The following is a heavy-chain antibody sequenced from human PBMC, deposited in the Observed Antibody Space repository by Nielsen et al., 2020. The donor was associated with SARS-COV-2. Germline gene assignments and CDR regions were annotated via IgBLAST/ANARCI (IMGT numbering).Heavy chain of an antibody. CDR1: GFTFSSNA. J-gene: IGHJ4*02. D-gene: IGHD6-13*01. V-gene: IGHV3-23*01. Sequence: GESLKISCAASGFTFSSNAMSWVRQAPGKGLEWVSGISGSGGRTHYADSVKGRFTISRDNSKNTMYLQMNSLRAEDTAVYYCASQPIAATGTLEDYFDSWGQGTLVTVSS. CDR3: ASQPIAATGTLEDYFDS. CDR2: ISGSGGRT.